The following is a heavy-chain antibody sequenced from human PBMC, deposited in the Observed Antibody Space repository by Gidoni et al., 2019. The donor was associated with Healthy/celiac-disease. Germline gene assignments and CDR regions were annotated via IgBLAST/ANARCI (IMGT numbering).Heavy chain of an antibody. Sequence: QLQLQEPGTGLGKPSETLSLTCTVSRGSISSSRYDWGWHRQPPGTRLGWIGSIYYSGSTYYNPSLKSLVTISVDTSQNQFSLQLSSVTAADTAVYYCARHQRHYDFWSGYDWFDPWGQGTLVTVSS. V-gene: IGHV4-39*01. CDR2: IYYSGST. CDR1: RGSISSSRYD. D-gene: IGHD3-3*01. J-gene: IGHJ5*02. CDR3: ARHQRHYDFWSGYDWFDP.